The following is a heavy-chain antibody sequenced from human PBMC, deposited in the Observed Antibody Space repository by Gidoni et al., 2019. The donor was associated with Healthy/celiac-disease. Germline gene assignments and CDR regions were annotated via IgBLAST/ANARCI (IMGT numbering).Heavy chain of an antibody. CDR1: GFTCRSYS. V-gene: IGHV3-21*01. J-gene: IGHJ4*02. CDR3: ARGNVYCSSTSCSNYFDY. Sequence: EVQLVESGGGVVKPGGSLRLSCAASGFTCRSYSMNWVRQAPGTGLEWVSSISSSSSYIYYADSVTGRFTISRDTAKNSLYLQMNSLRAEDTAVYYCARGNVYCSSTSCSNYFDYWGQGPLVTVSS. CDR2: ISSSSSYI. D-gene: IGHD2-2*01.